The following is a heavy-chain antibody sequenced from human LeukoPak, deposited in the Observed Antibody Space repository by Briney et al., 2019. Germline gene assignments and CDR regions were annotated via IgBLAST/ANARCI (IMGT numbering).Heavy chain of an antibody. Sequence: SAPTLVKPTQTLTLTCTFTGYALSTSGKGVVWIRQPPAKALEWLALIYWTDDKSYSPSLKSRLTITKDTSKNQVVLTMTNMDPVDTATYYCAHRTVTGTTEYFDYWGQGTLVTVSS. D-gene: IGHD1-7*01. CDR3: AHRTVTGTTEYFDY. CDR2: IYWTDDK. CDR1: GYALSTSGKG. V-gene: IGHV2-5*01. J-gene: IGHJ4*02.